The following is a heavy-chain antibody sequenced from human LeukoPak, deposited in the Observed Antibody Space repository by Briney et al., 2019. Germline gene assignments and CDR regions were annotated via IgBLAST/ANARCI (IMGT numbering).Heavy chain of an antibody. Sequence: GGSLRLSCAASGFTFSSYWMHWVRQAPGKGLVWVSRINSDGSSTSYAESVKGRFTISRDNAKNTLYLQMNSLRAEDTAVYHCASERVTRGDCSSTSCYAYYFDYWGQGTLVTVSS. J-gene: IGHJ4*02. CDR3: ASERVTRGDCSSTSCYAYYFDY. V-gene: IGHV3-74*01. CDR2: INSDGSST. CDR1: GFTFSSYW. D-gene: IGHD2-2*01.